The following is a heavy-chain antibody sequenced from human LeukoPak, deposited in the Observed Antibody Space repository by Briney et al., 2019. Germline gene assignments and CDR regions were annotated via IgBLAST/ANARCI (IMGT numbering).Heavy chain of an antibody. Sequence: GGSLRLPCAASGFTFSTYNMNWVPKAPGKGWVRVSYISSSSSPILYADSVKARFTLSRDNAKTSLYLQINSLSAENTTEFDCAPLGDYDDSSSYYYVGSWGQETLVTVSS. CDR3: APLGDYDDSSSYYYVGS. V-gene: IGHV3-48*04. CDR1: GFTFSTYN. D-gene: IGHD3-22*01. CDR2: ISSSSSPI. J-gene: IGHJ4*02.